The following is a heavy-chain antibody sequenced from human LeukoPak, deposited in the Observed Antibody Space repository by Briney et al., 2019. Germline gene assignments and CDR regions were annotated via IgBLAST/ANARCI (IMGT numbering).Heavy chain of an antibody. V-gene: IGHV3-30*02. CDR3: AKVEEYCSSTCCHDY. CDR2: IRYDGSNK. D-gene: IGHD2-2*01. CDR1: GFTFSSYG. J-gene: IGHJ4*02. Sequence: GGSLRLSCAASGFTFSSYGMHWVRQAPGKGLEWVAFIRYDGSNKYYADSVKGRFTISRDNSKNTLYLQMNSLRAEDTAVYYCAKVEEYCSSTCCHDYWGQGTLVTVSS.